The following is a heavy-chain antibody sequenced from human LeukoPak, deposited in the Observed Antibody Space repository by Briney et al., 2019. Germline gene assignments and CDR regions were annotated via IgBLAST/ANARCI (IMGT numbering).Heavy chain of an antibody. CDR3: GRDGVTSSVDY. J-gene: IGHJ4*02. Sequence: GGSLRLSCAASGFTFSSYTMNWVRQAPGKGLEWVSSISTDSLTIKYADFVSGQFTISRDNAEHLLFLQMNSLRAEDTAVYYCGRDGVTSSVDYWGQGTLVTVSS. CDR2: ISTDSLTI. D-gene: IGHD2-21*02. V-gene: IGHV3-48*04. CDR1: GFTFSSYT.